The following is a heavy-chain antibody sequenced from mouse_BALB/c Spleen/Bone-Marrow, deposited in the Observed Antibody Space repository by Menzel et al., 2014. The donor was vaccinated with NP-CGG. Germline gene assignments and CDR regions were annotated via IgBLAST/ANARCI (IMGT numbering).Heavy chain of an antibody. CDR1: GFTFSSYT. Sequence: EVQLLESGGGLVQPGGSLKLSCAASGFTFSSYTMSWVRQTPEKRLEWVAYISNGGGSTYYPDTVKGRLTISRDNAKNTLDLQMSSLKSEDTAMYYCARHGGNPYAMDYWGQGTSVTVSS. CDR2: ISNGGGST. J-gene: IGHJ4*01. CDR3: ARHGGNPYAMDY. V-gene: IGHV5-12-2*01.